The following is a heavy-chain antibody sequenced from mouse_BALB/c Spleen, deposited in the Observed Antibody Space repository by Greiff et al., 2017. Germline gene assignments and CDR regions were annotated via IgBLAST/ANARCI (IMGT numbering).Heavy chain of an antibody. V-gene: IGHV2-2*02. CDR2: IWSGGST. Sequence: QVHVKQSGPGLVQPSQSLSITCTVSGFSLTSYGVHWVRQSPGKGLEWLGVIWSGGSTDYNAAFISRLSISKDNSKSQVFFKMNSLLANDTAIYYCARNRDLYFDVWGAGTTVTVSS. D-gene: IGHD3-3*01. CDR3: ARNRDLYFDV. CDR1: GFSLTSYG. J-gene: IGHJ1*01.